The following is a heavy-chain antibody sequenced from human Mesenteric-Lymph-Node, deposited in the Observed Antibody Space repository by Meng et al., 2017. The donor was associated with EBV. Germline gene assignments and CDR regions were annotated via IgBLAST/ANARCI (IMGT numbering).Heavy chain of an antibody. V-gene: IGHV4-39*07. D-gene: IGHD3-22*01. J-gene: IGHJ4*02. Sequence: LQPQEWCPRLGKPSGTLSLTFIVSGGSVSSSSYYWGWIRQPPGKGLEWIGSIYYSGSIYYNPSLKSRVTISVDTSKNQFSLKLSSVTAADTAVYYCARTYYYDSSGYAPFDYWGQGTLVTVSS. CDR1: GGSVSSSSYY. CDR3: ARTYYYDSSGYAPFDY. CDR2: IYYSGSI.